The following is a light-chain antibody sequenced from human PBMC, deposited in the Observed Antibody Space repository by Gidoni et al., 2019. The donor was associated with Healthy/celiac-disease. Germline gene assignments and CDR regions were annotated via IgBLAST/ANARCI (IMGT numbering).Light chain of an antibody. CDR1: QGSSSA. CDR3: QQFNSYSWT. CDR2: DAS. J-gene: IGKJ1*01. V-gene: IGKV1-13*02. Sequence: IQLTQSPSSRSASVGDRVTITCRASQGSSSAFAWYQQKPGKAPKPLIYDASSLESGVPSRFSGSGSGTEFTITISSRQPEDFATYYCQQFNSYSWTFGQGTKVEIK.